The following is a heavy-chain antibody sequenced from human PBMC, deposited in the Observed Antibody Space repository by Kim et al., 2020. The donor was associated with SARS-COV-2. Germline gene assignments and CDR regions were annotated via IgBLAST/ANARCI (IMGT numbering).Heavy chain of an antibody. CDR2: ISSSGSTI. D-gene: IGHD3-10*01. Sequence: GGSLRLSCAASGFTFSSYEMNWVRQAPGKGLEWVSYISSSGSTIYYADSVKGRFTISRDNAKNSLYLQMNSLRAEDTAVYYCARDRDTMVRGDAFDIWGQGTMVTVSS. J-gene: IGHJ3*02. CDR1: GFTFSSYE. V-gene: IGHV3-48*03. CDR3: ARDRDTMVRGDAFDI.